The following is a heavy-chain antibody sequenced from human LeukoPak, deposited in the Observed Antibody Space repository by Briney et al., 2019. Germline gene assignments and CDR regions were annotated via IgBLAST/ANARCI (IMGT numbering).Heavy chain of an antibody. J-gene: IGHJ5*02. CDR3: ARGDSSGWP. V-gene: IGHV1-18*01. D-gene: IGHD6-19*01. Sequence: ASVTVSCKASGYSFVSYGMTWVRQTPGQGLEWMGWISTHNGNTKYAQKFQDRVTMTTDTSTSTVYMELRSLRFDDTATYYCARGDSSGWPWGQGTLVTVSS. CDR2: ISTHNGNT. CDR1: GYSFVSYG.